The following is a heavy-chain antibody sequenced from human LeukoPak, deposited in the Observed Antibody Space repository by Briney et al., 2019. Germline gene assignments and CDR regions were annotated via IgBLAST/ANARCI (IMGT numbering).Heavy chain of an antibody. CDR1: GFTFSTYW. CDR3: ARGKVHDY. CDR2: IKQDGSGG. V-gene: IGHV3-7*01. Sequence: GGSLRLSCAASGFTFSTYWMSWVRQAPGKGLEWVANIKQDGSGGFCVDSVKGRFTFSRDNAKKSLYLQMNSLRAEDTAVYYCARGKVHDYWGQGTLVTVSS. J-gene: IGHJ4*02.